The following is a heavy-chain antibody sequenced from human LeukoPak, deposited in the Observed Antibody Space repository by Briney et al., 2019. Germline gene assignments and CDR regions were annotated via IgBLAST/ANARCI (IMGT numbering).Heavy chain of an antibody. CDR2: ISWEGGST. V-gene: IGHV3-43D*03. Sequence: GGSLRLSCAASGFTFDDYAMHWVRQAPGKGLEWVALISWEGGSTYYAHSVKGRFTISRHNSKNSMYLQMNSLRAEDTALYYCAKDSGTGIALDYWGQGTLVTVSS. D-gene: IGHD6-13*01. CDR3: AKDSGTGIALDY. J-gene: IGHJ4*02. CDR1: GFTFDDYA.